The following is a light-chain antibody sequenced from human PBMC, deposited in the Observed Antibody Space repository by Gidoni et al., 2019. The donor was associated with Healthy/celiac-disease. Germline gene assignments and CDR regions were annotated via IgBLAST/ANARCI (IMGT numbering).Light chain of an antibody. Sequence: SASLGASVKLTCTLSSGHSSYAIAWHQQQPEKGPRYLMKLNSDGSHSKGDGIPDRFSGSSSGAERYLTISSLQSEDEADYYCQTWGTGWVFGGGTKLTVL. CDR3: QTWGTGWV. J-gene: IGLJ3*02. CDR2: LNSDGSH. CDR1: SGHSSYA. V-gene: IGLV4-69*01.